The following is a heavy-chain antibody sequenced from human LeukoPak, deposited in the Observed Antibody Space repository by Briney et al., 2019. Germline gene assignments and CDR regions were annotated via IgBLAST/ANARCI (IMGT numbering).Heavy chain of an antibody. CDR1: GFTFRSYV. V-gene: IGHV3-23*01. J-gene: IGHJ6*02. Sequence: GGSLRLSCAASGFTFRSYVMSWVRQAPGKRLEWVSAITGDGGGTNHADSVKGRFTISRDNSKNTLYLQMDSLRAEDTAVYYCAKKNGYSSSYYYYGMDVWGQGTTVTVSS. CDR3: AKKNGYSSSYYYYGMDV. CDR2: ITGDGGGT. D-gene: IGHD6-13*01.